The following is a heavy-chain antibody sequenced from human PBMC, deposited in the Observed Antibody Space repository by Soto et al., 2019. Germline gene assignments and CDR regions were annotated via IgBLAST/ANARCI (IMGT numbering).Heavy chain of an antibody. Sequence: EVQLLESGGGLVQPGGSLRLSCAVSGFTFSSYAMSWVRQAPGKGLEWVSAISGGGGSTYYADSVRGRFSISKDKSRNTLYLQMDNLRVEDTAIYRCEKDVRYSSSWYSLDSWGQGTLVIVSS. J-gene: IGHJ4*02. CDR3: EKDVRYSSSWYSLDS. CDR1: GFTFSSYA. V-gene: IGHV3-23*01. CDR2: ISGGGGST. D-gene: IGHD6-13*01.